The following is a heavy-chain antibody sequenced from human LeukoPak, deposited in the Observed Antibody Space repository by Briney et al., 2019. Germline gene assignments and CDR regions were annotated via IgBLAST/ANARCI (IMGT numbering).Heavy chain of an antibody. CDR3: AKGHGWEASYYYYYMGV. CDR1: GFTFSSYS. V-gene: IGHV3-48*01. CDR2: ISSSSSTI. J-gene: IGHJ6*03. D-gene: IGHD1-26*01. Sequence: GGSLRLSCAASGFTFSSYSMNWVRQAPGKGLEWVSYISSSSSTIYYADSVKGRFTISRDNAKNSLYLQMNSLRAEDTAVYYCAKGHGWEASYYYYYMGVWGKGTTVTISS.